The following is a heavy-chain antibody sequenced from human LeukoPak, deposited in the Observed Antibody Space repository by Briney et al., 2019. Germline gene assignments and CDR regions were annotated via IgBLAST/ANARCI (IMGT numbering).Heavy chain of an antibody. Sequence: SVKVSCKTSGFTFSAYGIAWVRQAPGHGPEWMGWISNHNGNTKYAQKSQDRITVTTETSTGTASMELRSLKPDDTGIYYCTRGVALATVYYFDFWGRGTQVTVAS. D-gene: IGHD3-10*01. V-gene: IGHV1-18*04. CDR2: ISNHNGNT. J-gene: IGHJ4*02. CDR3: TRGVALATVYYFDF. CDR1: GFTFSAYG.